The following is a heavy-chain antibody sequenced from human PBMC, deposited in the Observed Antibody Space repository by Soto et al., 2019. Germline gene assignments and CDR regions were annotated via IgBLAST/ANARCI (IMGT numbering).Heavy chain of an antibody. Sequence: GASVKVSCKASGYGFTNYYMYWVRQAPGQGLEWMGIIDPSDDSSNYAQKFQGRVTMTRDTSTGTFYMELSSLRYEDTAVYYCARCALYTNICYYHAMDVWGQGTTVTVSS. CDR3: ARCALYTNICYYHAMDV. D-gene: IGHD2-2*02. CDR1: GYGFTNYY. V-gene: IGHV1-46*03. CDR2: IDPSDDSS. J-gene: IGHJ6*02.